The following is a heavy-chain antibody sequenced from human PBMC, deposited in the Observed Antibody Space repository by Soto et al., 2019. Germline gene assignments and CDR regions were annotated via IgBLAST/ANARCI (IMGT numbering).Heavy chain of an antibody. CDR1: GYTFTSYG. CDR2: ISAYNGNT. Sequence: ASVKVSCKASGYTFTSYGISWVRQAPGQGLEWMGWISAYNGNTNYAQNLQGRVTMTTDTSASRAYMELRSLISDDTAANYSGSSRLYPGIGHFDIWGQGTMVTVSS. D-gene: IGHD2-8*01. J-gene: IGHJ3*02. V-gene: IGHV1-18*04. CDR3: GSSRLYPGIGHFDI.